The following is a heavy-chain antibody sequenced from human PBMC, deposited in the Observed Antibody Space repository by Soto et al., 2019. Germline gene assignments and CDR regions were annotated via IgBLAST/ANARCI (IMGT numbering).Heavy chain of an antibody. D-gene: IGHD3-10*01. J-gene: IGHJ4*02. CDR3: ARDLESLFGGDDY. V-gene: IGHV1-2*02. CDR1: GYTFTGYY. CDR2: INPNSGGT. Sequence: RASVKVSCKASGYTFTGYYMHWVRQAPGQGLEWMGWINPNSGGTNYAQKFQGRVTMTRDTSISTAYMELSRLRSDDTAVYYCARDLESLFGGDDYWGQGTLVTVYS.